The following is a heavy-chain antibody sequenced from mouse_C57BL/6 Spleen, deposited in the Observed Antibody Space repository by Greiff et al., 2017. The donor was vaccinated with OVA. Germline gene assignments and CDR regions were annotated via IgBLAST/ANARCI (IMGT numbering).Heavy chain of an antibody. CDR2: ISYDGSN. CDR3: AGGTYWYFDV. D-gene: IGHD1-1*02. CDR1: GYSITSGYY. Sequence: EVQLQQSGPGLVKPSQSLSLTCSVTGYSITSGYYWNWIRQFPGNKLEWMGYISYDGSNNYNPSLKNRISITRDTSKNQFFLKLNSVTTEDTATYYCAGGTYWYFDVWGTGTTVTVSS. J-gene: IGHJ1*03. V-gene: IGHV3-6*01.